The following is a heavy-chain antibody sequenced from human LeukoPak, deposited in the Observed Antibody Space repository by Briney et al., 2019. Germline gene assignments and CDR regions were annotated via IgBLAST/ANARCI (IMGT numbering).Heavy chain of an antibody. CDR1: GFTFSSYW. CDR2: INSDGSST. D-gene: IGHD6-6*01. CDR3: ARDRSIASDY. J-gene: IGHJ4*02. V-gene: IGHV3-74*01. Sequence: GGSLRLSCAAPGFTFSSYWMHWVRQAPGKGVGWGSRINSDGSSTSYADSVKGRFTISRDNAKNTLYLQMNSLRAEDTAVYYCARDRSIASDYWGQGTLVTVSS.